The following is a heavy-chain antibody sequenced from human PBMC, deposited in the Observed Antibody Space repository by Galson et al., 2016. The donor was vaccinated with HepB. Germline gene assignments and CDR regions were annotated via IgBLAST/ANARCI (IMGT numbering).Heavy chain of an antibody. CDR2: ISYDESDK. CDR3: AKGVFWRRLQLRYYFDY. D-gene: IGHD5-24*01. V-gene: IGHV3-30*18. J-gene: IGHJ4*02. CDR1: GFTFSSYG. Sequence: SLRLSCAASGFTFSSYGMHWVRQAPVKGLEWVALISYDESDKYYADSVKGRFTISRDNSKNTLYLQMNSLRAEDTAGYYCAKGVFWRRLQLRYYFDYWGQGTLVTVSS.